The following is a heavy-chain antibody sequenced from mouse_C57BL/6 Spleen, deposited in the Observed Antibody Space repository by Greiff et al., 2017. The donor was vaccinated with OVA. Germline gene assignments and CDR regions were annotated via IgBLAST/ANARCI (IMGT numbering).Heavy chain of an antibody. J-gene: IGHJ4*01. V-gene: IGHV5-17*01. CDR3: ARSFYHDYDGAMDY. CDR2: ISSGSSTI. D-gene: IGHD2-4*01. CDR1: GFTFSDYG. Sequence: EVQRVESGGGLVKPGGSLKLSCAASGFTFSDYGMHWVRQAPEKGLEWVAYISSGSSTIYYADTVKGRFTISRDNAKNTLFLQMTSLRSEDTAMYYCARSFYHDYDGAMDYWGQGTSVTVSS.